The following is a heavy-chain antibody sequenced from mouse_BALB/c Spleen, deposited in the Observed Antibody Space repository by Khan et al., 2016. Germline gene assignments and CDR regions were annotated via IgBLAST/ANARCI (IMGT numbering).Heavy chain of an antibody. CDR3: ARYSPPVVASLDY. Sequence: QVQLQESGAELVRPGASVKMSCKASGYSFTSDTAHWGKQRPGQGLEWLGCINPSSSYTKYNQNFQDQSTLTADKTSSTAYMQLSSRTPEDSAVSFCARYSPPVVASLDYWGQGTTLRVSA. D-gene: IGHD1-1*01. J-gene: IGHJ2*01. V-gene: IGHV1-4*01. CDR1: GYSFTSDT. CDR2: INPSSSYT.